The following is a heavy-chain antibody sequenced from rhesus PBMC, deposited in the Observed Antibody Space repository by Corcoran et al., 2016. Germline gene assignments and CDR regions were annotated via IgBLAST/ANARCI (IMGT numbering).Heavy chain of an antibody. CDR2: ITYSGST. V-gene: IGHV4-122*02. J-gene: IGHJ4*01. Sequence: QVQLQESGPGLVKPSETLSLTCAVSGGSIGRGYYYWSWIRQPPGKGLEWIGYITYSGSTSYNPSLKSRVTISRDTSKNQFSLKLSSVTAADTAVYYCARDRLGIDYWGQGVLVTVSS. D-gene: IGHD1-44*01. CDR3: ARDRLGIDY. CDR1: GGSIGRGYYY.